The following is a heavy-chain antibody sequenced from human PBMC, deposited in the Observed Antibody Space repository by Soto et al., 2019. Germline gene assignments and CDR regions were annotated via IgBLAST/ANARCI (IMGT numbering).Heavy chain of an antibody. D-gene: IGHD3-9*01. J-gene: IGHJ6*02. CDR2: ISAYNGNT. CDR1: GYTFTSYG. CDR3: ARVRLRYFDWLLRPYTYYYYYGMDL. Sequence: ASVKVSCKASGYTFTSYGISWVRQAPGQGLEWMGWISAYNGNTNYAQKLQGRVTMTTDTSTSTAYMELRSLRSDDTAVYYCARVRLRYFDWLLRPYTYYYYYGMDLWGQGTTVTVSS. V-gene: IGHV1-18*01.